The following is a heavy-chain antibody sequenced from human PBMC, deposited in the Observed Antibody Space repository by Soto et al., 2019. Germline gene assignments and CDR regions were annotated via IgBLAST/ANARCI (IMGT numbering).Heavy chain of an antibody. V-gene: IGHV4-34*01. D-gene: IGHD3-22*01. Sequence: PSETLSLTCAVYGGSFSGYYWSWIRQPPGKGLEWIGEINHSGSTNYNPSLKSRVTISVDTSKNQFSLKLSSVTAADTAVYYCARHRRRGTYYYDSSGRRGYYFDYWGQGTLVTSPQ. J-gene: IGHJ4*02. CDR1: GGSFSGYY. CDR3: ARHRRRGTYYYDSSGRRGYYFDY. CDR2: INHSGST.